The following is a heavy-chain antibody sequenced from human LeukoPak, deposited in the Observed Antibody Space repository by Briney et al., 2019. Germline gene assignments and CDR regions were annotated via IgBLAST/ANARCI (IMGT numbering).Heavy chain of an antibody. CDR3: ARATDDFWSGYYGY. J-gene: IGHJ4*02. Sequence: GGSLRLSCAASGFTFSSYSMNWVRQAPGKGLEWVSSISSSSGYIYYADSVKGRFTISRDNAKNSLYLQMNSLRAEDTAVYYCARATDDFWSGYYGYWGQGTLVTVSS. CDR1: GFTFSSYS. CDR2: ISSSSGYI. D-gene: IGHD3-3*01. V-gene: IGHV3-21*01.